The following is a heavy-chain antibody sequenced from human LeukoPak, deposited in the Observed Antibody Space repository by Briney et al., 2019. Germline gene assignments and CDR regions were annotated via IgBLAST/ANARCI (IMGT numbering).Heavy chain of an antibody. Sequence: ASVKVSCKASGYTFTGYYMHWVRQAPGQGLEWMGWINPNSGGTNYAQKFQGRVTMTRDTSISTAYMELSRLRSDDTAVYYCARVGYSYGYDYYYYMDVWGKGTTVTVSS. CDR2: INPNSGGT. D-gene: IGHD5-18*01. V-gene: IGHV1-2*02. CDR3: ARVGYSYGYDYYYYMDV. CDR1: GYTFTGYY. J-gene: IGHJ6*03.